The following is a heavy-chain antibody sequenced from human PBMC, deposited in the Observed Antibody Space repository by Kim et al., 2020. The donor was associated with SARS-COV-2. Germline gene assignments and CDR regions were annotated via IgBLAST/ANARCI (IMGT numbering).Heavy chain of an antibody. D-gene: IGHD3-16*01. Sequence: GGSLRLSCAASGFTFSSYSMNWVRQAPGKGLEWVSSISSSSSYIYYADSVKGRFTISRDNAKNSLYLQMNSLRAEDTAVYYCARMGSVWNWFDPWGQGTLVTVSS. CDR3: ARMGSVWNWFDP. V-gene: IGHV3-21*01. CDR2: ISSSSSYI. CDR1: GFTFSSYS. J-gene: IGHJ5*02.